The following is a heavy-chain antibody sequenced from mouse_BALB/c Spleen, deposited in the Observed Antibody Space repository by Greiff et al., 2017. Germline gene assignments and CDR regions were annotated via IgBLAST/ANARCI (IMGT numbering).Heavy chain of an antibody. V-gene: IGHV5-12-2*01. J-gene: IGHJ2*01. CDR1: GFTFSSYT. D-gene: IGHD2-14*01. CDR3: ARNRYGHFDY. CDR2: ISNGGGST. Sequence: EVQGVESGGGLVQPGGSLKLSCAASGFTFSSYTMSWVRQTPEKRLEWVAYISNGGGSTYYPDTVKGRFTISRDNARNTLSLQMSSLKSEDAAMYYCARNRYGHFDYWGQGTTLTVSS.